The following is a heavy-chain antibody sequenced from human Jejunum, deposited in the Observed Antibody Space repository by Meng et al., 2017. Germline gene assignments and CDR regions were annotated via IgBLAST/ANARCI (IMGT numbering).Heavy chain of an antibody. D-gene: IGHD1/OR15-1a*01. CDR2: IYYSGST. V-gene: IGHV4-39*01. J-gene: IGHJ4*02. CDR1: GGSISSTTTY. Sequence: QVQMQESGPGLVKPSETLALTCTGSGGSISSTTTYWGWIRQPPGKTLEWIGSIYYSGSTHYNPSLKRRVFVSIDTSKDQFSLKLTSAAAADTAIYYCARNRTQGFFDIWSQGTLVTVSS. CDR3: ARNRTQGFFDI.